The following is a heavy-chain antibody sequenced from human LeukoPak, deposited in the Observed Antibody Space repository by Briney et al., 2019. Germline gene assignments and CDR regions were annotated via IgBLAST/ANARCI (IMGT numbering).Heavy chain of an antibody. CDR2: MNPNSGNT. J-gene: IGHJ3*02. Sequence: GASVKVSCKASGYTFTSYGISWVRQATGQGLEWMGWMNPNSGNTGYAQKFQGRVTMTRNTSISTAYMELSSLRSEDTAVYYCARDGRTADAFDIWGQGTMVTVSS. D-gene: IGHD3/OR15-3a*01. CDR3: ARDGRTADAFDI. V-gene: IGHV1-8*02. CDR1: GYTFTSYG.